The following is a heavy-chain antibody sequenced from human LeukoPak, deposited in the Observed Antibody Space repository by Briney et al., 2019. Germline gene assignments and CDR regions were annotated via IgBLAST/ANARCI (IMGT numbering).Heavy chain of an antibody. CDR1: GYTFTSHF. V-gene: IGHV1-46*01. CDR3: ARATDQDFDY. Sequence: ASVKVSCKASGYTFTSHFMHWVRQAPGQGLEGMGIIYPGGDYTNYAQKFQDRVTMTRDTSTSTIYMELNSLRSEDTAVYYCARATDQDFDYWGQGTLVTVSS. CDR2: IYPGGDYT. D-gene: IGHD2-2*01. J-gene: IGHJ4*02.